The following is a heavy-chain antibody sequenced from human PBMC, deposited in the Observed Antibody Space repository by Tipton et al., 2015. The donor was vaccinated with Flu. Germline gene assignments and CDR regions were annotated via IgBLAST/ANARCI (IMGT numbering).Heavy chain of an antibody. Sequence: LRLTCTVSGGSISSGSYYWSWIRQPAGKGLEWIGRIYTSGSTNYNPSLKSRVTISVGTSKNQFSLKLSSVTAADTAVYYCARGRGYSYGYYPSWGQGTLVTVSS. CDR2: IYTSGST. D-gene: IGHD5-18*01. V-gene: IGHV4-61*02. J-gene: IGHJ4*02. CDR3: ARGRGYSYGYYPS. CDR1: GGSISSGSYY.